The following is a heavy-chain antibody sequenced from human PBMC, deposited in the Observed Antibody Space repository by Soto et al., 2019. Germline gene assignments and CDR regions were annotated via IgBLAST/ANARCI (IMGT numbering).Heavy chain of an antibody. D-gene: IGHD4-4*01. CDR1: GYSISSGYY. J-gene: IGHJ6*02. V-gene: IGHV4-38-2*01. CDR2: IYHSGSS. Sequence: SETLSLTCAVSGYSISSGYYWGWIRQPPGKGLEWIGNIYHSGSSYYNPSLKSRVTISVDTSKNQFSLKLSSVTAADTAVYYCASRAVTTSFEYYYYGMDVWGQGTTVTVSS. CDR3: ASRAVTTSFEYYYYGMDV.